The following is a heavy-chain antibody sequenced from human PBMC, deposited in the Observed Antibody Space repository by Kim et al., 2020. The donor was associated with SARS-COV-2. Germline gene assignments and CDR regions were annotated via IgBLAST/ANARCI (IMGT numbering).Heavy chain of an antibody. Sequence: GGSLRLSCTASGFTFSSYGMHWVRQTPGKGLEWVAVISYDGSNKYYADSVKGRFTISRDNSKNTLYLQMNSLRAEDTAVYYCAKDDTPAVYYYYGMDVWG. CDR2: ISYDGSNK. V-gene: IGHV3-30*18. CDR3: AKDDTPAVYYYYGMDV. CDR1: GFTFSSYG. J-gene: IGHJ6*01. D-gene: IGHD6-13*01.